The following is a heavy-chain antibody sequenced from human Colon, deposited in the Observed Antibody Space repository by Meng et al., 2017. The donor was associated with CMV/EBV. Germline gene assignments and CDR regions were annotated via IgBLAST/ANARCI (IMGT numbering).Heavy chain of an antibody. Sequence: SAMHWVRQASGKGLEWVGRIRSKANSYATAYAASVKGRFTISRDDSKNTAYLQMNSLKTEDTAVYYCTRPWDYYDSSGYYWGGFDPWGQGTLVTVSS. CDR1: SA. CDR3: TRPWDYYDSSGYYWGGFDP. V-gene: IGHV3-73*01. CDR2: IRSKANSYAT. J-gene: IGHJ5*02. D-gene: IGHD3-22*01.